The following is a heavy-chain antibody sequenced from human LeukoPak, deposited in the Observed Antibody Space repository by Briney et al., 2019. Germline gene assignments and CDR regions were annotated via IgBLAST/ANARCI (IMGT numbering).Heavy chain of an antibody. V-gene: IGHV3-23*01. D-gene: IGHD2-2*01. CDR2: ISDSSDKT. CDR3: AKGGRYCSSGMCSIFDS. Sequence: GGSLRLSCAASGFTFSAYPTTWVRRGPGEGLEWVSSISDSSDKTFYRDSVKGRFIISRDNSKNTVYLQMNSLRAEDTAVYFCAKGGRYCSSGMCSIFDSWGQGIQVTVSS. CDR1: GFTFSAYP. J-gene: IGHJ4*02.